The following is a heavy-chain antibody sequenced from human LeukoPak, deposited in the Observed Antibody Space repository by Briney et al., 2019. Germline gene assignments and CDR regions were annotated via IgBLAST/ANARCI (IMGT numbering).Heavy chain of an antibody. V-gene: IGHV4-39*01. CDR3: ARHLPYCSSTSCYRPDAFDI. J-gene: IGHJ3*02. Sequence: SETLSLTCTVSGGSISTSSYYWGWIRQPPGKGLEWIGSIYYSGSTYYNPSLKSRVTISVDTSKNQFSLKLSSLTAADTAVYYCARHLPYCSSTSCYRPDAFDIWGQGTMVTVSS. D-gene: IGHD2-2*02. CDR1: GGSISTSSYY. CDR2: IYYSGST.